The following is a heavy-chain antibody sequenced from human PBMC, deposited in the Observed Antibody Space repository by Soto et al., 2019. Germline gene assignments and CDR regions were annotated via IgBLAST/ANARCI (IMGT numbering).Heavy chain of an antibody. CDR2: ISYDGSNK. D-gene: IGHD2-21*02. CDR1: GFTFSSYG. J-gene: IGHJ4*02. CDR3: AKDKVSVVVTAPFDY. Sequence: GGSLRLSCAASGFTFSSYGMHLVRQAPGKGLEWVAVISYDGSNKYYADSVKGRFTISRDNSKNTLYLQMNSLRAEDTAVYYCAKDKVSVVVTAPFDYWGQGT. V-gene: IGHV3-30*18.